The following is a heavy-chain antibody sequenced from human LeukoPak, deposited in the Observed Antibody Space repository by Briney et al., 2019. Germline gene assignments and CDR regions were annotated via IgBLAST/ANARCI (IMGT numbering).Heavy chain of an antibody. V-gene: IGHV1-69*02. CDR1: GGTFSSYT. CDR2: IIPILGIA. J-gene: IGHJ6*03. Sequence: GASVKVSCKASGGTFSSYTISWVRQAPGQGLEWMGRIIPILGIANYAQKFQGRVTITADKSTSTAYMELSSLRSEDTAVYYCARHPHYYPYYMDVWGKGTTVAVSS. D-gene: IGHD3-10*01. CDR3: ARHPHYYPYYMDV.